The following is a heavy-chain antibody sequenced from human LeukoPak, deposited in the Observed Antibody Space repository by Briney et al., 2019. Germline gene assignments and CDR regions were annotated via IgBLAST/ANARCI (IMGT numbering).Heavy chain of an antibody. CDR2: ISGSGGST. J-gene: IGHJ4*02. CDR1: GFPFRSYA. D-gene: IGHD2-2*03. Sequence: GGSLSLSCAASGFPFRSYAMRWVREARGRGLEGVSAISGSGGSTYYADSVKARFTISRDNTKNTLYLQMNSLRAEDTAVYYCAKMDIVVVPAAMPIDYWGRGTLVTVSS. V-gene: IGHV3-23*01. CDR3: AKMDIVVVPAAMPIDY.